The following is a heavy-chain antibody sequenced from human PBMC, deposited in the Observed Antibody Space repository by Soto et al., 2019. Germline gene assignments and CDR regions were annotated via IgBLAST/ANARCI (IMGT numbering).Heavy chain of an antibody. CDR2: INPSGGST. CDR3: ARETTATLLVKWHRATYYFDY. D-gene: IGHD1-26*01. Sequence: ASVKVSCKASGYTFTSYYMHWVRQAPGQGLEWMGIINPSGGSTSYAQKFQGRVTMTRDTSTSTVYMELSSLRSEDTAVYYCARETTATLLVKWHRATYYFDYWGQGTLVTVSS. J-gene: IGHJ4*02. CDR1: GYTFTSYY. V-gene: IGHV1-46*01.